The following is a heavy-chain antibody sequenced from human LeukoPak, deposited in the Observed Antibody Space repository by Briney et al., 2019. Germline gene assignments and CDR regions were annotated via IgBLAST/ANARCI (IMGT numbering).Heavy chain of an antibody. J-gene: IGHJ4*02. D-gene: IGHD3-9*01. CDR2: INPSGGST. V-gene: IGHV1-46*02. CDR1: GYTFNSYY. Sequence: ASVKVSCKASGYTFNSYYMHWVRQAPGQGLEWMGIINPSGGSTSYAQKFQGRVTMTRDTSTSTVYLELSSLRSEDTAVYYCARGDILTGYPTYYFDYWGQGTLVTVSS. CDR3: ARGDILTGYPTYYFDY.